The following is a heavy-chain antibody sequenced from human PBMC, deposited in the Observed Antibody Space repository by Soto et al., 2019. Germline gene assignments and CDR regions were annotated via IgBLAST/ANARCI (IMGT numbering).Heavy chain of an antibody. V-gene: IGHV4-4*07. CDR1: GGSISSSY. CDR2: FYTTGRA. Sequence: PSETLSLTCSVSGGSISSSYWNWIRQPAGKGLEWIGRFYTTGRASYNPSLKGRLTLSGDTYKNQFSLRLGSVTAADTAVYYCARKTHEVGAPPSVYNWFDPWGQGTLVTVLL. J-gene: IGHJ5*02. D-gene: IGHD1-26*01. CDR3: ARKTHEVGAPPSVYNWFDP.